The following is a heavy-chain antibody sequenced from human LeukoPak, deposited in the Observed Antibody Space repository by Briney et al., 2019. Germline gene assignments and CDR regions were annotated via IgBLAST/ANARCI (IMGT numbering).Heavy chain of an antibody. J-gene: IGHJ4*02. CDR1: GFTFSSHG. Sequence: PGRSLRLSCEASGFTFSSHGMYWVRQAPSKGLERVALIWYDGSNKYYADSVKGRFTISRDNPNNTLYLQMNSLRAEDTAVYYCARSGRGYYDSLDHWGQGDLVTVSS. CDR2: IWYDGSNK. CDR3: ARSGRGYYDSLDH. D-gene: IGHD3-22*01. V-gene: IGHV3-33*07.